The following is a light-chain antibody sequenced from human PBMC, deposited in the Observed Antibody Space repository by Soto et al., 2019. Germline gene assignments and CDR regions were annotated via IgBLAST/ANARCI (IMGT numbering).Light chain of an antibody. CDR1: SSDVGGYNY. CDR3: SSYTSSSTLVV. V-gene: IGLV2-14*01. J-gene: IGLJ2*01. Sequence: QSALTQPASVSGSPGQSITISCTGTSSDVGGYNYVSWYQQHPGKAPKLMIYDVSNRPSGVSNRFSGSKSGNTASLTLSGLQAEDEADYYCSSYTSSSTLVVFAGGTKLTVL. CDR2: DVS.